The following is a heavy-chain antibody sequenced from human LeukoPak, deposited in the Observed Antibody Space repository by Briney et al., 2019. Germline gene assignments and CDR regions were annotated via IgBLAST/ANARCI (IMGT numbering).Heavy chain of an antibody. Sequence: GGSLRLSCAASGFTFSSYAMSWIRQAPGKGLEWVSAISGSGGSTYYADSVKGRFTISRDNSKNTLYLQMNSLRAEDTDVYYCVKSTGYYYYYMDVWGKGTTVTVSS. V-gene: IGHV3-23*01. CDR3: VKSTGYYYYYMDV. J-gene: IGHJ6*03. CDR2: ISGSGGST. D-gene: IGHD3-10*01. CDR1: GFTFSSYA.